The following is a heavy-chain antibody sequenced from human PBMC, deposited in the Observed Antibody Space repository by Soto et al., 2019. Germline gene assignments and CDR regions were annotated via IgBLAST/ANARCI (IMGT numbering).Heavy chain of an antibody. Sequence: SETLSLTPTFSGGSIISSYWSWIRHPPGKGLEWIGYIYYSGSTNYNPTLKSLVTILVDTSKNQFSLKLSSVTAADTAVYYCARDHLGYYDSSGYYPRYNWFDPWGQGTLVTVSS. V-gene: IGHV4-59*01. J-gene: IGHJ5*02. CDR2: IYYSGST. CDR1: GGSIISSY. CDR3: ARDHLGYYDSSGYYPRYNWFDP. D-gene: IGHD3-22*01.